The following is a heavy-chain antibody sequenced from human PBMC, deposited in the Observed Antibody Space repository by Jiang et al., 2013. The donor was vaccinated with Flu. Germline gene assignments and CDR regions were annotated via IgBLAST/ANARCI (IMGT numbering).Heavy chain of an antibody. CDR1: GFTFSSYA. CDR2: ISAGGST. D-gene: IGHD5-24*01. CDR3: AKEDRRDGYKVLDY. J-gene: IGHJ4*02. V-gene: IGHV3-23*04. Sequence: QLVESGGGLVQPGGSLRLSCAASGFTFSSYAMSWVRQAPGKGLEWVSGISAGGSTYYADSVKGRFTISRDNSKTTLFLQMSSLRAEDAAVYYCAKEDRRDGYKVLDYWGQGTLVTVSS.